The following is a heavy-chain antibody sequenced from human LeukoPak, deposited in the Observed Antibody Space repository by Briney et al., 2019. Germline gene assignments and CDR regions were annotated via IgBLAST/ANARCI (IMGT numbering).Heavy chain of an antibody. CDR1: GYSFSRYW. V-gene: IGHV5-51*01. Sequence: GESLNISCKGSGYSFSRYWIGWARQMPGKGLEWMGIIYPGDSDTRYSPTFQGQVSISADKSISTAYLQWSSLKASDSAMYYCARPSDCSTTSCPFDYWGQGTLVTVSS. CDR2: IYPGDSDT. J-gene: IGHJ4*02. D-gene: IGHD2-2*01. CDR3: ARPSDCSTTSCPFDY.